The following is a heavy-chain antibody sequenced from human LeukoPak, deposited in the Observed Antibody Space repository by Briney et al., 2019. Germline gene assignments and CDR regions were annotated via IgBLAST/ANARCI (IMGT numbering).Heavy chain of an antibody. Sequence: GGSLRLSCAASGFTFSTYATNWVRQAPGKGLEWVSGITSSGDSTFYADSVKGRFTISRDNSRNTLYLQMNSLRAEDTAVYYCAKGKRIAVAGGTYDYWGQGTLVTVSS. CDR1: GFTFSTYA. CDR3: AKGKRIAVAGGTYDY. V-gene: IGHV3-23*01. J-gene: IGHJ4*02. CDR2: ITSSGDST. D-gene: IGHD6-19*01.